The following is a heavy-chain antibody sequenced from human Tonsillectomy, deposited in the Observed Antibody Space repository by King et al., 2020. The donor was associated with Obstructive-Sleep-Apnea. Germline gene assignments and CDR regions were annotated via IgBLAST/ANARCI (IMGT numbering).Heavy chain of an antibody. V-gene: IGHV3-23*04. CDR3: ATQLWNSAF. D-gene: IGHD5-18*01. Sequence: VQLVKSGGGLVQPGDSLRLSCVFSGITFSNYGMSWFRQAPGKGLEWVSSVCDTCVNTHYADSVNGRFTITRDNSLNTLYLQMNSLRADDTAVYYCATQLWNSAFWGQETLVTVSS. J-gene: IGHJ4*02. CDR2: VCDTCVNT. CDR1: GITFSNYG.